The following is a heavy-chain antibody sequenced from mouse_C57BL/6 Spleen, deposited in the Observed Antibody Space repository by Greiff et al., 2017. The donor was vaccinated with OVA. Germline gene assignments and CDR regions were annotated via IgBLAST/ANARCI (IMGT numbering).Heavy chain of an antibody. D-gene: IGHD1-1*01. CDR1: GYTFTDYN. V-gene: IGHV1-22*01. CDR2: INPNNGGT. CDR3: ARGKLPHYFDY. Sequence: VQLKESGPELVKPGASVKMSCKASGYTFTDYNMHWVKQSHGKSLEWIGYINPNNGGTSYNQKFKGKATLTVNKSSSTAYMELRSLTSEDSAVYYCARGKLPHYFDYWGQGTTLTVSS. J-gene: IGHJ2*01.